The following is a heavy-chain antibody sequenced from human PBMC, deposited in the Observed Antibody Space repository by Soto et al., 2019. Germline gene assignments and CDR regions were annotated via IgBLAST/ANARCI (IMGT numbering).Heavy chain of an antibody. V-gene: IGHV1-69*06. CDR2: IIPIFGTA. CDR1: GGTFSSYA. J-gene: IGHJ6*02. CDR3: ARDRKPYYYYGMDV. Sequence: SVKVSCKASGGTFSSYAISWVRQAPGQGLEWMGGIIPIFGTANYAQKFQGRVTITADKSTSTAYMELSSLRSEDAAVYYCARDRKPYYYYGMDVWGQGTTVTVSS.